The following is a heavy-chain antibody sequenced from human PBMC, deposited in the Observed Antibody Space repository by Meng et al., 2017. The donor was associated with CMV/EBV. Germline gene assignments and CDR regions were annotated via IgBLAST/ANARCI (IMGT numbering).Heavy chain of an antibody. J-gene: IGHJ6*02. CDR3: ARVATGYSSSWAYGGMDV. D-gene: IGHD6-13*01. V-gene: IGHV4-38-2*02. CDR1: GYSISSGYY. CDR2: IYHSGST. Sequence: SETLSLTCTVSGYSISSGYYWGWIRQPPGKGLEWIGSIYHSGSTYYNPSLKSRVTISVDTSKNQFSLKLSSVPAADTAVYYCARVATGYSSSWAYGGMDVWGQGTTVTVSS.